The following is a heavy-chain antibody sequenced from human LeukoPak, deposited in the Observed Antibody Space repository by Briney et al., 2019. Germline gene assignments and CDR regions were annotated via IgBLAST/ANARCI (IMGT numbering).Heavy chain of an antibody. V-gene: IGHV3-21*01. D-gene: IGHD6-6*01. CDR1: GFTFTRYS. J-gene: IGHJ4*02. CDR3: ARGTHRSSSPSIGMPYYLDY. CDR2: ISSSGSYI. Sequence: PGGSLRLSCAASGFTFTRYSMNWVRQAPGKGLEWVSSISSSGSYIFYAQSVEGRFIISRDNAKNSHYLQMNSLRVDDTAVYFCARGTHRSSSPSIGMPYYLDYWGQGILVTVSS.